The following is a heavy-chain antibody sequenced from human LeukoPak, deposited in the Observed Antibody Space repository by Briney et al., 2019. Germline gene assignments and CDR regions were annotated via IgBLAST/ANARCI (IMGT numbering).Heavy chain of an antibody. D-gene: IGHD4-11*01. V-gene: IGHV1-69*05. J-gene: IGHJ4*02. CDR1: GGTFSSYA. Sequence: SVKVSCKASGGTFSSYAISWVRQAPGQGLEWMRGIIPIFGTANYAQKFQGRVTITTDESTSTAYMELSSLRSEDTAVYYCARALPYSNYAFDYWGQGTLVTVSS. CDR2: IIPIFGTA. CDR3: ARALPYSNYAFDY.